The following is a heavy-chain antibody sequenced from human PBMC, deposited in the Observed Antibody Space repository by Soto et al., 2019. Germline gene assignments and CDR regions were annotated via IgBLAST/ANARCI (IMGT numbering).Heavy chain of an antibody. Sequence: QVQLVESGGGVVQPGRSLRLSCAASGFTFSSYGMHWVRQAPGKGLEWVAVIWYDGSNKYYADSVKGRFTISRDNSKNTLYLQMNSLRAEETAVYYCARDRFDWYFDLWGRGTLVTVSS. V-gene: IGHV3-33*01. CDR1: GFTFSSYG. CDR2: IWYDGSNK. CDR3: ARDRFDWYFDL. J-gene: IGHJ2*01.